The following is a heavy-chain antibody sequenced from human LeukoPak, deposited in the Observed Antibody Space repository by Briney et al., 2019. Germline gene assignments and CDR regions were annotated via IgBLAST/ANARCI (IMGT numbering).Heavy chain of an antibody. V-gene: IGHV4-39*07. CDR1: GGSISSSSYY. D-gene: IGHD6-13*01. CDR2: IYYSGST. J-gene: IGHJ4*02. CDR3: ARDGIAAAEEIDY. Sequence: SETLSLTCTVSGGSISSSSYYWGWIRQPPGTGLEWIGSIYYSGSTYYNPSLKSRVTISVDTSKNQFSLKLSSVTAADTAVYYCARDGIAAAEEIDYWGQGTLVTVSS.